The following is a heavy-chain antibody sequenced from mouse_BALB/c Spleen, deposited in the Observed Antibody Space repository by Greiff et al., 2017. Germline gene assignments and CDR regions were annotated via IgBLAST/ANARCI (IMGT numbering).Heavy chain of an antibody. Sequence: EVQLVESGPSLVKPSQTLSLTCSVTGDSITSGYWNWIRKFPGNKLEYMGYISYSGSTYYNPSLKSRISITRDTSKNQYYLQLNSVTTEDTATYYCARALLRLRYFDYWGQGTTLTVSS. CDR2: ISYSGST. CDR3: ARALLRLRYFDY. V-gene: IGHV3-8*02. CDR1: GDSITSGY. D-gene: IGHD1-2*01. J-gene: IGHJ2*01.